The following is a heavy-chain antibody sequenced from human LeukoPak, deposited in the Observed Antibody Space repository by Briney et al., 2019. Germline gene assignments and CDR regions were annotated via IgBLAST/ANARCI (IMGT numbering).Heavy chain of an antibody. Sequence: ASVKVSCKASGYTFTGYYMHWVRQAPGQGLERMGWINPNSGGTNYAQKFQGRVTMTRDTSISTAYMELSRLRSDDTAVYYCARTPLSVVPAAQAIDYWGQGTLVTVSS. J-gene: IGHJ4*02. V-gene: IGHV1-2*02. CDR3: ARTPLSVVPAAQAIDY. CDR2: INPNSGGT. CDR1: GYTFTGYY. D-gene: IGHD2-2*01.